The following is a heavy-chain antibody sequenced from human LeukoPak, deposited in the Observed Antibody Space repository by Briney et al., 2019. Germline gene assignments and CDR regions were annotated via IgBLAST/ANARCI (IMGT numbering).Heavy chain of an antibody. CDR1: GFTFSSYE. V-gene: IGHV3-48*03. D-gene: IGHD6-19*01. CDR3: ARDLGSGWYRAFDI. J-gene: IGHJ3*02. CDR2: ISSSGSTL. Sequence: PGGSLRLSCAASGFTFSSYEMNWVRQAPGKGLEWVSYISSSGSTLYYADSVKGRFTISRDNAKNSLYLQMNSLRAEDTAVYYCARDLGSGWYRAFDIWGQGTMVTVSS.